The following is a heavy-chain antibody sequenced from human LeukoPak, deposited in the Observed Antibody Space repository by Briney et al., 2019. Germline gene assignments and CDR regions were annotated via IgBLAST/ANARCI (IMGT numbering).Heavy chain of an antibody. J-gene: IGHJ2*01. CDR3: ARGYCSSTSCYDYWYFDL. V-gene: IGHV1-69*04. Sequence: GSSVKVSCKASGGTFSSYAISWVRQAPGQGLEWMGRIIPSLDIANYAQKFQGRVTFTADKSTSTAYMELSSLRSEDTAVYYCARGYCSSTSCYDYWYFDLWGRGTLVTVSS. CDR2: IIPSLDIA. D-gene: IGHD2-2*01. CDR1: GGTFSSYA.